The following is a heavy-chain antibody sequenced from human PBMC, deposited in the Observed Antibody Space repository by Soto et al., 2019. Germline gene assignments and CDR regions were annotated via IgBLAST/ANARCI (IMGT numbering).Heavy chain of an antibody. Sequence: SETLSLTCTVSGGSVSSVSYYWSWIRQPPGKGLEWIGYIYYSGSTNYNPSLKSRVTMSVDTSKNQFSLQLSSVTPDDTAIYFCSREQFYTDRSGYHYDGYFDLWGQGTRVTVSS. CDR1: GGSVSSVSYY. D-gene: IGHD3-22*01. CDR3: SREQFYTDRSGYHYDGYFDL. CDR2: IYYSGST. V-gene: IGHV4-61*01. J-gene: IGHJ4*02.